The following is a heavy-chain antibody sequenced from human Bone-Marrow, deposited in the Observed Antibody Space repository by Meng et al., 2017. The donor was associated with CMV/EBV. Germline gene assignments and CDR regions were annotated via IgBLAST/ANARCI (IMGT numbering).Heavy chain of an antibody. V-gene: IGHV3-11*01. J-gene: IGHJ4*02. D-gene: IGHD2-2*02. CDR3: VPYCSSTGCYRVFDY. CDR1: GFTFSDYY. Sequence: GESLKISCAASGFTFSDYYMSWIRQAPGKGPEWVSYISSSGSTIYYADSVKGRFTISRDNAKNSLYLQMNSLRAEDTAVYYCVPYCSSTGCYRVFDYWGQGTLVTVSS. CDR2: ISSSGSTI.